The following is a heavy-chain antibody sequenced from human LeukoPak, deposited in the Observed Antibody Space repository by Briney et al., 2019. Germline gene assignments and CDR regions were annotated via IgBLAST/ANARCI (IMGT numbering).Heavy chain of an antibody. V-gene: IGHV3-30-3*01. D-gene: IGHD5-12*01. J-gene: IGHJ4*02. CDR1: GFTFSSYA. Sequence: GGSLRLSCAASGFTFSSYAMHWVRQAPGKGLEWVAVISYDGSNKYYADSVKGRFTISRDNSKNTLYLQMNSLRAEDTAVYYCARGIVAIPKVLDYWGQGTLVTVSS. CDR3: ARGIVAIPKVLDY. CDR2: ISYDGSNK.